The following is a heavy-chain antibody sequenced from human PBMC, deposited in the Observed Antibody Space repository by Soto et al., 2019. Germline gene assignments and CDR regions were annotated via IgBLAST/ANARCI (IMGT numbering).Heavy chain of an antibody. J-gene: IGHJ4*02. CDR2: IYPGDSDT. D-gene: IGHD1-26*01. CDR1: GYSFASHW. CDR3: ARSRGSYWYYLDF. Sequence: REESLKISCKGSGYSFASHWVAWVRQMPEKGLEWIGTIYPGDSDTKYSSAFRGHVTISADTSVSTAYLQWRRLGATDSAIYYCARSRGSYWYYLDFWGQGPLVTVYS. V-gene: IGHV5-51*01.